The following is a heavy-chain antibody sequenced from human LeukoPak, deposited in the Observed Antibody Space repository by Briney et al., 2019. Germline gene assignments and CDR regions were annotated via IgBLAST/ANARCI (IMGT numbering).Heavy chain of an antibody. Sequence: ASETLSLTCTVSGCSISSYYWSWIRQPAGKGLEWIGRIYTSGSTNYNPSLKSRVTMSVDTSKNQFSLKLSSVTAADTAVYYCARVRGGGGVVSWFDPWGQGTLVTVSS. CDR3: ARVRGGGGVVSWFDP. J-gene: IGHJ5*02. CDR2: IYTSGST. D-gene: IGHD3-3*01. V-gene: IGHV4-4*07. CDR1: GCSISSYY.